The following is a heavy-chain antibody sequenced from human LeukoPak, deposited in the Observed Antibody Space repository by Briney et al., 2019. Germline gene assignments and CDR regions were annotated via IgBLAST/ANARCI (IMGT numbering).Heavy chain of an antibody. J-gene: IGHJ4*02. CDR3: ARDRTIVPAAIGVLDY. CDR1: GFTFSSYA. Sequence: GGSLRLSCAASGFTFSSYAMSWVRQAPGKGLEWVAVISYDGSNKYYADSVKGRFTISRDNSKNTLYLQMNSLRAEDTAVYYCARDRTIVPAAIGVLDYWGQGTLVTVSS. V-gene: IGHV3-30*04. CDR2: ISYDGSNK. D-gene: IGHD2-2*01.